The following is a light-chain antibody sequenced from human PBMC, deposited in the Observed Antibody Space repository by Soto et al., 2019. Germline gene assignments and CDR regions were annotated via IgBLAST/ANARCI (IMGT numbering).Light chain of an antibody. CDR3: QHYSNLPPTYT. V-gene: IGKV3-15*01. CDR1: QSVSNS. Sequence: EIVMTQSPVTLSVSPGETATLSCRASQSVSNSLVWYQQKPGQAPRLLIHGASTRATGVPARFSGSGSRTDFTLTISNLQSEDFAVYYCQHYSNLPPTYTFGQGTKLEI. CDR2: GAS. J-gene: IGKJ2*01.